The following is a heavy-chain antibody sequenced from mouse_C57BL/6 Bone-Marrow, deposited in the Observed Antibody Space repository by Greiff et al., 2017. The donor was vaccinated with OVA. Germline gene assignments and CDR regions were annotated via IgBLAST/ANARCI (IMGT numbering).Heavy chain of an antibody. CDR2: ISSGGDYS. D-gene: IGHD3-2*02. V-gene: IGHV5-9-1*02. Sequence: DVMLVESGEGLVKPGGSLKLSCAASGFTFSSYAMSWVRQTPEKRLEWVAYISSGGDYSYYADTVKGRFIISRDNARNTLYLQMSSLKSEDTAMYSCTRVLDSSEYYAMDYWGQGTSVTVSS. CDR3: TRVLDSSEYYAMDY. CDR1: GFTFSSYA. J-gene: IGHJ4*01.